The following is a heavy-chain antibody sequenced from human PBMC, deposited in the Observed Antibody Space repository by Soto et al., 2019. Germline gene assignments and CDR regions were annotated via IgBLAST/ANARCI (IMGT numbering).Heavy chain of an antibody. D-gene: IGHD1-26*01. J-gene: IGHJ6*02. V-gene: IGHV4-34*01. CDR2: INHSGST. Sequence: SETLSLTCAVYGGSFSGYYWSWIRQPPGEGLEWSGEINHSGSTNYNRSLKSRVTISVDTSKNQFSLKLSSVTAADTAVYYCARGLGVGGSYFSYYYGMDVWGQGTTVTVS. CDR3: ARGLGVGGSYFSYYYGMDV. CDR1: GGSFSGYY.